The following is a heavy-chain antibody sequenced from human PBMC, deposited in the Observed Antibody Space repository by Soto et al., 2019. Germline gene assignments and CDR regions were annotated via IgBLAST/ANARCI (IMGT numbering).Heavy chain of an antibody. D-gene: IGHD5-18*01. CDR1: GFSLSTSGMC. J-gene: IGHJ6*02. Sequence: SGPTLVNPTQILTLTCTFSGFSLSTSGMCVSWIRQPPGKALEWLARIDWDDDKYYSTSLKTRLTISKDTSKNQVVLTMTNMDPVDTATYYCARSTPQLTYYYGMDVRAQRTTVPVSS. CDR3: ARSTPQLTYYYGMDV. V-gene: IGHV2-70*11. CDR2: IDWDDDK.